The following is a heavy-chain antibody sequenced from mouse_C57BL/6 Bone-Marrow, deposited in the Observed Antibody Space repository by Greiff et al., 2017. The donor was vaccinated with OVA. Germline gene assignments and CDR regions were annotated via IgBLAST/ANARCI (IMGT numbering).Heavy chain of an antibody. CDR2: IDPSDSYT. V-gene: IGHV1-69*01. Sequence: VQLQQPGAELVMPGASVKLSCKASGYTFTSYWMHWVKQRPGQGLEWIGEIDPSDSYTNYNQKFKGKSTLTVDKSSSTAYMQLSSLTSEDSAVYYCARLGDYDYLAYWGQGTLVTVSA. CDR1: GYTFTSYW. CDR3: ARLGDYDYLAY. D-gene: IGHD2-4*01. J-gene: IGHJ3*01.